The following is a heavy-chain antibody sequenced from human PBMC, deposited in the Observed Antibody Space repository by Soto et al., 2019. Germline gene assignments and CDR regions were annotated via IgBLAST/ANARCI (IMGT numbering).Heavy chain of an antibody. CDR2: IYYSGST. Sequence: SETLSLTCTVSGGSISSYYWSWIRQPPGKGLEWIGYIYYSGSTNYNPSLKSRVTISVDTSKNQFSLKLSSVTAADTAVYYCARGGGIRYFDWLLIDYWGQGTLVTVSS. D-gene: IGHD3-9*01. J-gene: IGHJ4*02. CDR3: ARGGGIRYFDWLLIDY. V-gene: IGHV4-59*01. CDR1: GGSISSYY.